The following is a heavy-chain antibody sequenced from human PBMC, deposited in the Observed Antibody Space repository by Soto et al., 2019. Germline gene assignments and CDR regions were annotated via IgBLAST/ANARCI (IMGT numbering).Heavy chain of an antibody. J-gene: IGHJ1*01. D-gene: IGHD5-18*01. Sequence: QVQLVQSGAEVKKPGSSVKVSCKASGGTFNSYGFSWVRQAPGQGLEWMGGIIPIFGTANYAQNFQDRVRFTAAYCQHTTCLSLSSRRGEDRTEYYCGQDGGWIRFRGGEYFQCRGKGTWGTV. V-gene: IGHV1-69*12. CDR3: GQDGGWIRFRGGEYFQC. CDR2: IIPIFGTA. CDR1: GGTFNSYG.